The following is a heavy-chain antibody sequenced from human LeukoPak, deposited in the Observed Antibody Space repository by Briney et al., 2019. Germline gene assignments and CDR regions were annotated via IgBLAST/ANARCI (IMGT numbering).Heavy chain of an antibody. CDR2: ISGSGGST. J-gene: IGHJ3*02. CDR1: GFTFSSYA. D-gene: IGHD6-19*01. V-gene: IGHV3-23*01. CDR3: AKGYAESSGWYRAFDI. Sequence: GGSLRLSCAASGFTFSSYAMSWVRQAPGKGLEWVSAISGSGGSTYYADSVKGRFTISRDNSKNTLYLQMNSLRAEDTAVYYCAKGYAESSGWYRAFDIRGQGTMVTVSS.